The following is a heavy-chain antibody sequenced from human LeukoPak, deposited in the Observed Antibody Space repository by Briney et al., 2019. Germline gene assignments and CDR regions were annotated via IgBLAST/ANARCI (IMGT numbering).Heavy chain of an antibody. J-gene: IGHJ4*02. CDR2: ISGSGVST. D-gene: IGHD2-21*01. CDR3: AKLKIVAGGYFDY. V-gene: IGHV3-23*01. CDR1: GFTFSSYA. Sequence: GGSLRLSCAASGFTFSSYAMSWVRQAPGKGLEWVSAISGSGVSTYYADSVKGRFTISRDNSKNTLYLQMDSLRAEDTAVYYCAKLKIVAGGYFDYWGQGTLVTVSS.